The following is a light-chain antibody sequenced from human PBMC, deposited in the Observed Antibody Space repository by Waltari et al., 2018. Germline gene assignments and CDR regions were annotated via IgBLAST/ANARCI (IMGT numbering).Light chain of an antibody. CDR2: HAS. CDR1: QSLSIY. Sequence: EIVLTQSPGTLSLSPGERATLSCRASQSLSIYLAWYQQKPGRAPRLLIYHASSRATGVPDRFSGSGSGTEFSLTISRLEPEDFAVYYCQHYVSLPVTFGQGTKVEIK. J-gene: IGKJ1*01. CDR3: QHYVSLPVT. V-gene: IGKV3-20*01.